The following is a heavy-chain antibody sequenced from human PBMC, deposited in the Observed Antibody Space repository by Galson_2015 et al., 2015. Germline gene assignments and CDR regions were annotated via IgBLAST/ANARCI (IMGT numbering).Heavy chain of an antibody. Sequence: SLRLSCAASGFTFSSYAMSWVRQAPGKGLEWVSGISGSGGSTYYADSVKGRFTISRDNSKNTLDLQMSSLRAEDTAVYYCARDARRGGTGWSGVFSFWGHGTLVTVSS. CDR1: GFTFSSYA. CDR2: ISGSGGST. V-gene: IGHV3-23*01. D-gene: IGHD4-23*01. CDR3: ARDARRGGTGWSGVFSF. J-gene: IGHJ4*01.